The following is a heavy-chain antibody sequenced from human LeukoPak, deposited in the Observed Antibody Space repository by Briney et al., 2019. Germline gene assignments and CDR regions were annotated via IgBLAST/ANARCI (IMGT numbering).Heavy chain of an antibody. CDR3: ARAYGSGSYSANWFDP. Sequence: ASVKVSCKASGYTFTSYYMHWVRQAPGQGLEWMGWINLNSGGTNYAQKFQGRVTMTRDTSISTAYMELSRLRSDDTAVYYCARAYGSGSYSANWFDPWGQGTLVTVSS. CDR2: INLNSGGT. J-gene: IGHJ5*02. D-gene: IGHD3-10*01. CDR1: GYTFTSYY. V-gene: IGHV1-2*02.